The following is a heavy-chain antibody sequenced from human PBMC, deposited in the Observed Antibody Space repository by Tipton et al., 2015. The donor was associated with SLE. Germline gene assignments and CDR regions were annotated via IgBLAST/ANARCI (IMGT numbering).Heavy chain of an antibody. CDR1: GGSISTSSYY. D-gene: IGHD3-3*01. J-gene: IGHJ3*01. CDR2: FYYSGNT. CDR3: ARSQVGTGITRFLGAV. Sequence: PGLVKPSETLSLTCDVSGGSISTSSYYWGWIRQPPGKGLEWIGSFYYSGNTFYNPSLKSRVTIFIDTSKNQFSLHLSSVTAADTAVYYCARSQVGTGITRFLGAVWGQGTMVTVSS. V-gene: IGHV4-39*01.